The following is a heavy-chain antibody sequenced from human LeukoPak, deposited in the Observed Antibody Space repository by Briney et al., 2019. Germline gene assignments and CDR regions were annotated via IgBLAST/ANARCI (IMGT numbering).Heavy chain of an antibody. CDR2: IYSGGST. CDR1: GFTVSSNY. CDR3: ARDTTNYYDSSGYYYYWYFDL. V-gene: IGHV3-53*01. J-gene: IGHJ2*01. Sequence: GGSLRLSCAASGFTVSSNYMSWVRQAPGKGLEWVSVIYSGGSTYYADSVKGRFTISRDNSKNTLYLKMNSLRAEDTAVYYCARDTTNYYDSSGYYYYWYFDLWGRGTLVTVSS. D-gene: IGHD3-22*01.